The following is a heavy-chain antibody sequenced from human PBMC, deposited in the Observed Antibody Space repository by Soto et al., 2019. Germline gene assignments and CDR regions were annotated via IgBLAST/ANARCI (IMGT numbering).Heavy chain of an antibody. CDR3: ARDGSVRYYDSSGYYYNY. V-gene: IGHV3-7*03. Sequence: PGGSLRLSCAASGFTFSSYWMSWVRQAPGKGLEWVANIKQDGSEKYYVDSVKGRFTISRDNAKNSLYLQMNSLRAEDTAVYYCARDGSVRYYDSSGYYYNYWGQGTLVTVSS. CDR1: GFTFSSYW. J-gene: IGHJ4*02. CDR2: IKQDGSEK. D-gene: IGHD3-22*01.